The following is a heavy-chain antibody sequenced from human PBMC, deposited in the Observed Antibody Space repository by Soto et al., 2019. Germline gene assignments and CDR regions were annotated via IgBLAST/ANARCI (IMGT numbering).Heavy chain of an antibody. V-gene: IGHV3-30*03. CDR3: AYSSWSFLYRFDY. CDR1: GFTFSSYG. D-gene: IGHD6-13*01. CDR2: ISYDGSNK. Sequence: QVQLVESGGGVVQPGRSLRLSCAASGFTFSSYGMHWVRQAPGKGLEWVAVISYDGSNKYYADSVKGRFTIARDNSKNTLYLQMNTLRAEDTAVYYVAYSSWSFLYRFDYWGQGTLVTVSS. J-gene: IGHJ4*02.